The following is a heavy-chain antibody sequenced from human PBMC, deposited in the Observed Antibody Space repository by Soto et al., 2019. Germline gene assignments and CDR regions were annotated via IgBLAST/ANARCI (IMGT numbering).Heavy chain of an antibody. CDR1: GYTFTSYG. Sequence: ASVKVSCKASGYTFTSYGISWVRQAPGQGLEWMGWISAYNGNTNYAQKLQGRVTMTTDTSMRTAYMDLRSLRSDDTAVYYCARGGDVNYYHGMDVWGQGTXVTVSS. J-gene: IGHJ6*02. V-gene: IGHV1-18*01. D-gene: IGHD5-12*01. CDR2: ISAYNGNT. CDR3: ARGGDVNYYHGMDV.